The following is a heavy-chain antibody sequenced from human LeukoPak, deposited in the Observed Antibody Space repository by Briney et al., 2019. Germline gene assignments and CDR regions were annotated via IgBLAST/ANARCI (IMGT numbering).Heavy chain of an antibody. CDR2: ISGTGSYS. D-gene: IGHD3-10*01. CDR3: AKARPAIHFSFDCRVRGGLVGDS. CDR1: GFTFSSYA. Sequence: GGSLTLSCAASGFTFSSYAMMWLPQAPGKGLDGVSIISGTGSYSYYADSVKGRFTISRDNSKNTVYLQMNALGAEDRPVYYCAKARPAIHFSFDCRVRGGLVGDS. V-gene: IGHV3-23*01. J-gene: IGHJ5*01.